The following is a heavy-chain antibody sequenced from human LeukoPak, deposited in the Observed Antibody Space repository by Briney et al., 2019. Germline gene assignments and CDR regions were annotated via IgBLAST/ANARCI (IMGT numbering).Heavy chain of an antibody. CDR2: IYYSGST. J-gene: IGHJ4*02. Sequence: SETPSLTCTVSGGSISRSYWSWMRQPAGKGLEWIGSIYYSGSTYYNPSLKSRVTISVDTSKNQFSLKLSSVTAADTAVYYCARHGIVGATTLDYWGQGTLDSVSS. CDR1: GGSISRSY. V-gene: IGHV4-59*05. CDR3: ARHGIVGATTLDY. D-gene: IGHD1-26*01.